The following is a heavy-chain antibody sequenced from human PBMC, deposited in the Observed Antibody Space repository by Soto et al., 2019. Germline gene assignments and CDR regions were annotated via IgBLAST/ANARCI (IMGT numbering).Heavy chain of an antibody. J-gene: IGHJ3*02. Sequence: ASVKVSCKASGYTFTSYDINWVRQATGQGLEWMGWMNPNSGNTGYAQKFQGRVTMTRNTSISTAYMELSSLRSEDTAVYYCARVAGGCYRYIVAFDIWGQGTMVTVS. CDR3: ARVAGGCYRYIVAFDI. V-gene: IGHV1-8*01. CDR1: GYTFTSYD. CDR2: MNPNSGNT. D-gene: IGHD3-16*02.